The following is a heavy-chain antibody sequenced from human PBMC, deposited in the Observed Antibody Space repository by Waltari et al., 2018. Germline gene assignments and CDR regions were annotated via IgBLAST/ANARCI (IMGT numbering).Heavy chain of an antibody. V-gene: IGHV1-69*12. D-gene: IGHD1-26*01. J-gene: IGHJ3*02. CDR1: GGTFSSYA. Sequence: QVQLVQSGAEVKKPGSSVKVSCKASGGTFSSYALSWVRQAPGQGLEWMGGILPIFGAGNYAQKFQGRVTITADETTSTAYMELSSLRPEDTAVYYCARQRDSGSYYAADAFDIWGQGTMVTVSS. CDR3: ARQRDSGSYYAADAFDI. CDR2: ILPIFGAG.